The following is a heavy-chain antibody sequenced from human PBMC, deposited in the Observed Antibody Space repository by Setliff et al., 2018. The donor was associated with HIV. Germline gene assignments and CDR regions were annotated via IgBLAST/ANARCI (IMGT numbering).Heavy chain of an antibody. V-gene: IGHV3-23*01. Sequence: GGSLRLSCKASGFTLKIYAMSWLRQAPGKGLEWVSAISNSGGNTYYADSVKGRFTISRDNSENTLYLQMNSLRPEDTAIYYCAKEVPYSNGFMYFDYWGQGTLVTVSS. CDR3: AKEVPYSNGFMYFDY. CDR2: ISNSGGNT. CDR1: GFTLKIYA. D-gene: IGHD3-22*01. J-gene: IGHJ4*02.